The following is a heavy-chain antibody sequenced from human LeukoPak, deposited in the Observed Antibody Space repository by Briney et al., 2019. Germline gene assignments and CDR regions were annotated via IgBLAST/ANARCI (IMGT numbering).Heavy chain of an antibody. J-gene: IGHJ4*02. CDR1: GFAFSDYY. D-gene: IGHD3-10*01. CDR3: ARVGMVRAAGDY. V-gene: IGHV3-11*01. Sequence: GGSLRLSCAASGFAFSDYYMSWIRQAPGKGLEWISYISSSSSIIYYADSVKGRFTISRDNAENSLYLQMNSLRIEDTAVYYCARVGMVRAAGDYWGQGTLVTVSS. CDR2: ISSSSSII.